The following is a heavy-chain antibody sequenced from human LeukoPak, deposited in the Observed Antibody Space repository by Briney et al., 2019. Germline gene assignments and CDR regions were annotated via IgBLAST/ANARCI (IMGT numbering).Heavy chain of an antibody. J-gene: IGHJ3*02. CDR1: GGTFSSYA. D-gene: IGHD2-2*01. CDR3: ARGTKYDAFDI. Sequence: VASVKVSCKASGGTFSSYAISWVRQAPGQGLEWMGGIIPIFGTANYAQKFQGRVTITADESTSTAYMELSSLRAEDTAVYYCARGTKYDAFDIWGQGTMVTVSS. CDR2: IIPIFGTA. V-gene: IGHV1-69*13.